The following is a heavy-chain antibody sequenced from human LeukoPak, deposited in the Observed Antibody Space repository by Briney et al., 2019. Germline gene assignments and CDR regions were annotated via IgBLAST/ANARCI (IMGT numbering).Heavy chain of an antibody. CDR2: ISNSGST. V-gene: IGHV4-39*07. J-gene: IGHJ4*02. Sequence: SETLSLTCTVSGGSISSSSHYWGWIRQPPGKGLEWIGSISNSGSTYYNPSLKSRVTISVDTSNNQFSLKLSSVTAADTAVYYCATTTIRLGYWGQGTLVTVAS. D-gene: IGHD1-26*01. CDR3: ATTTIRLGY. CDR1: GGSISSSSHY.